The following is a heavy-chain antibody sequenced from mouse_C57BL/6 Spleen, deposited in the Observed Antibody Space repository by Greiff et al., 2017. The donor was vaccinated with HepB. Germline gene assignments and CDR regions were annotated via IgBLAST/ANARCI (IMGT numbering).Heavy chain of an antibody. V-gene: IGHV1-61*01. CDR2: IYPSDSET. J-gene: IGHJ2*01. CDR3: ARWGAYYSNSFDY. D-gene: IGHD2-5*01. Sequence: QVQLQQPGAELVRPGSSVKLSCKASGYTFTSYWMDWVKQRPGQGLEWIGNIYPSDSETHYTQKFKDKATLTVDKSSSTAYMQLSSLTSEDSAVYYCARWGAYYSNSFDYWGQGTTLTVSS. CDR1: GYTFTSYW.